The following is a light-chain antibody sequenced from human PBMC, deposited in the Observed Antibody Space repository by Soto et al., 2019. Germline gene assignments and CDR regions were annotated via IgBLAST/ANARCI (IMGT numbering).Light chain of an antibody. CDR2: EVS. Sequence: QSALTQPASVSGSPGQSITISCTGTSSDVGNYKYVSWYQQHPGKAPKLMIYEVSNRPSGVSNRFSASKSGNTASLTASGLRAEDEADYYCSSYAGSNNFVFGSGTKVTVL. J-gene: IGLJ1*01. CDR3: SSYAGSNNFV. CDR1: SSDVGNYKY. V-gene: IGLV2-14*01.